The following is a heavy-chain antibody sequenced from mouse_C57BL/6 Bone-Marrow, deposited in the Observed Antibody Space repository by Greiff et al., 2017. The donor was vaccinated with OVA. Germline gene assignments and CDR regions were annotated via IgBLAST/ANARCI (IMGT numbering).Heavy chain of an antibody. V-gene: IGHV1-72*01. Sequence: QVQLKQPGAELVKPGASVKLSCKASGYTFTSYWMHWVKQRPGRGLEWIGRIDPNSGGTKYNEKFKSKATLTVDKPSSTAYMQLSSLTSEYSAVYYCARSPVVTTVVATDYWGQGTTLTVSS. CDR3: ARSPVVTTVVATDY. CDR2: IDPNSGGT. D-gene: IGHD1-1*01. J-gene: IGHJ2*01. CDR1: GYTFTSYW.